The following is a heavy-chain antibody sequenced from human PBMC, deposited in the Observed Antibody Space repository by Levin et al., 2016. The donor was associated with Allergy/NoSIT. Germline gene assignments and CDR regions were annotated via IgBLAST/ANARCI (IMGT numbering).Heavy chain of an antibody. CDR3: ARIYYYDSSGYLNWFDP. Sequence: SETLSLTCAVSGGSISSGGYSWSWIRQPPGKGLEWIGYIYHSGSTYYNPSLKSRVTISVDRSKNQFSLKLSSVTAADTAVYYCARIYYYDSSGYLNWFDPWGQGTLVTVSS. D-gene: IGHD3-22*01. CDR2: IYHSGST. V-gene: IGHV4-30-2*01. CDR1: GGSISSGGYS. J-gene: IGHJ5*02.